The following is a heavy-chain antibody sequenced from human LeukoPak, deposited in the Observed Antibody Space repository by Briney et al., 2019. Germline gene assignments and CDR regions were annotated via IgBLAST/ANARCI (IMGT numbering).Heavy chain of an antibody. V-gene: IGHV3-7*01. CDR1: GFTFSRHW. CDR3: ARTVPGYPDDYLDY. Sequence: PGGSLRLSCAASGFTFSRHWMSWVRQAPGKGLERVAHMNQDGSAIYYVDSVKGRFTISRDNAKNSLYLQMNGLTVADTAVYYCARTVPGYPDDYLDYWGQGTLVTVSS. D-gene: IGHD6-19*01. J-gene: IGHJ4*02. CDR2: MNQDGSAI.